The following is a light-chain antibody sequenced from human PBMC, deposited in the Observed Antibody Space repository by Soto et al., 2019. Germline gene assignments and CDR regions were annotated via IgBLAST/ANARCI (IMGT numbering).Light chain of an antibody. V-gene: IGKV1-39*01. CDR3: QQSYSSPWT. CDR2: AAS. J-gene: IGKJ1*01. CDR1: QNIRNY. Sequence: DIQMTQAPSSPSASVRDSVTIPCPASQNIRNYLNWYQQKPGRAPKILIYAASSLQSGVPSRFSGGGSGTDFTLTITSLQPEDFATYYCQQSYSSPWTFGQGTKVDIK.